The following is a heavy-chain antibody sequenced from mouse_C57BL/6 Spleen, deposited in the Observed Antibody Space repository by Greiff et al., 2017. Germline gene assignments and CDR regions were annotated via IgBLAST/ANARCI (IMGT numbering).Heavy chain of an antibody. D-gene: IGHD1-1*01. CDR3: TADYYGSYYYAMDY. V-gene: IGHV1-5*01. CDR1: GYTFTSYW. CDR2: IYPGNSDT. Sequence: EVQLQQSGTVLARPGASVKMSCKTSGYTFTSYWMHWVKQRPGQGLEWIGAIYPGNSDTSYNQKFKGKAKLTAVTSASTAYMELSSLTNEDSAVYYCTADYYGSYYYAMDYWGQGTSVTVSS. J-gene: IGHJ4*01.